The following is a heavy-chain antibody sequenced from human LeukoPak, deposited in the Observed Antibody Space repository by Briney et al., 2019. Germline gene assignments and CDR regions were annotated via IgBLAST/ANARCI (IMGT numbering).Heavy chain of an antibody. V-gene: IGHV4-61*02. J-gene: IGHJ4*02. D-gene: IGHD5-24*01. CDR3: ARVEMATITVDY. CDR1: GGSISSGSYY. CDR2: IYTSGST. Sequence: SQTLSLTCTVSGGSISSGSYYWSWIRQPAGKGLEWIGRIYTSGSTNYNPSLKSRVTISVDTSKNQFSLKLSSVTAADTAVYYCARVEMATITVDYWGQGTLVTVSS.